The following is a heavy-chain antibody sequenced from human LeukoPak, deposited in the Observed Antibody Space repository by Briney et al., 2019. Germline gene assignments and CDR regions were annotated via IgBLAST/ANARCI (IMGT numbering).Heavy chain of an antibody. CDR3: ARDRTSSNGNGYYYSYYMDV. D-gene: IGHD4-23*01. CDR2: IRSSGSNI. J-gene: IGHJ6*03. CDR1: GFTFSSYE. Sequence: PGGSLRLSCAASGFTFSSYEMKWGRQAPGKGVEWGSYIRSSGSNIFYAYSVTPRFTLSSDTAKTSLYLQMHSLRSEDTAVYYCARDRTSSNGNGYYYSYYMDVWGKGTTVTVSS. V-gene: IGHV3-48*03.